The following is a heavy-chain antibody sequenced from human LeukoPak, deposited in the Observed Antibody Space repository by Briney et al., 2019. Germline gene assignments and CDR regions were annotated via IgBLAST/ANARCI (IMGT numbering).Heavy chain of an antibody. V-gene: IGHV3-21*01. CDR3: ARDRRGYSGYGGSDY. J-gene: IGHJ4*02. CDR1: GFTFSSYS. Sequence: GGSLRLSCAASGFTFSSYSMNWVRQAPGKGLEWVSSISSSSSYIYYADSVKGRFTISRDNSKNTLYLQMNSLRAEDTAVYYCARDRRGYSGYGGSDYWGQGTLVTVSS. CDR2: ISSSSSYI. D-gene: IGHD5-12*01.